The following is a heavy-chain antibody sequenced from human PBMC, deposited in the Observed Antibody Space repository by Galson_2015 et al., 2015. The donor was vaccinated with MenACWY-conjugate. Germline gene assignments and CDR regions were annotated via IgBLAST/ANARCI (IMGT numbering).Heavy chain of an antibody. Sequence: SLRLSCAASEFTPSGYWMHWVRQAPGKGLVWVSRINSDGSSTSYSDSVKGRFTISRDNAKNPLYPQMSSLRAEDTAVYYCARLAVPGLNWGQGTLVTVSS. CDR1: EFTPSGYW. CDR3: ARLAVPGLN. CDR2: INSDGSST. V-gene: IGHV3-74*01. J-gene: IGHJ4*02. D-gene: IGHD6-19*01.